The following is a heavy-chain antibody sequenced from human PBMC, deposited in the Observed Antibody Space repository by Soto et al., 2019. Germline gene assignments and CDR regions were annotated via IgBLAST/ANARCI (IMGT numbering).Heavy chain of an antibody. CDR1: DYTFTNYG. D-gene: IGHD2-15*01. V-gene: IGHV1-18*01. Sequence: ASVKVSCKASDYTFTNYGLSWVRQAPGQGLEWMGWISTYKGNSNSAQKFQGRLIMTTDTSKRTACMELRNLRSDDTAVYYCARIVTESRCSGGSGYLDYFFAFWGRGTPVTVSS. CDR3: ARIVTESRCSGGSGYLDYFFAF. CDR2: ISTYKGNS. J-gene: IGHJ2*01.